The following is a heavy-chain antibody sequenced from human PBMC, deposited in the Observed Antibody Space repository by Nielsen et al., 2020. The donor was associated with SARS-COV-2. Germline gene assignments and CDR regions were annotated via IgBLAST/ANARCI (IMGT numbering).Heavy chain of an antibody. J-gene: IGHJ6*02. D-gene: IGHD3-10*01. Sequence: SETLSLTCTVSGGSIRSYYWSWIRQLPGKGLEWIGYIYYSGSTTYNPSLKSRVTISVDTSKNQFSLKLSSVTAADTAVYYCAREVWRFGELSLVRGYYYYGMDVWGQGTTVTVSS. CDR3: AREVWRFGELSLVRGYYYYGMDV. CDR2: IYYSGST. CDR1: GGSIRSYY. V-gene: IGHV4-59*12.